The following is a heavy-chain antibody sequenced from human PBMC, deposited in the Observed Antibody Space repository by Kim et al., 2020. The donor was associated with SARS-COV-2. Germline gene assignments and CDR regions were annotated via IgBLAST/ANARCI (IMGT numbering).Heavy chain of an antibody. CDR2: IRGDGAFA. Sequence: GGSLRLSCAASGFSFDSYAMHWVRQAPGKGLEWVSLIRGDGAFAYYSESVQGRFTISRDNNKDSLFLQMNGLTSDDTGVYYCAKDVFRGGTGWRGQLDS. D-gene: IGHD6-19*01. V-gene: IGHV3-43*02. J-gene: IGHJ5*01. CDR1: GFSFDSYA. CDR3: AKDVFRGGTGWRGQLDS.